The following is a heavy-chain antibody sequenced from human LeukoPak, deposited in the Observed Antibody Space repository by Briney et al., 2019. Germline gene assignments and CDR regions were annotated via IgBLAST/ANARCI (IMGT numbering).Heavy chain of an antibody. V-gene: IGHV4-39*07. CDR1: GGSISSSRYY. D-gene: IGHD1-26*01. Sequence: SETLSLTCTVSGGSISSSRYYWGWIRQPPGKGLEWIGSIYYSGTTYYNPSLKSRVTISVDMSKNQFSLKLSSVTAADTAVYYCARDTVAAPYYYYYYMDVWGKGTTVTVSS. CDR3: ARDTVAAPYYYYYYMDV. J-gene: IGHJ6*03. CDR2: IYYSGTT.